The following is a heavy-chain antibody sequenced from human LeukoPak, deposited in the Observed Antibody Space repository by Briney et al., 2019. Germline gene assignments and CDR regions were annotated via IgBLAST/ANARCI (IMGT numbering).Heavy chain of an antibody. Sequence: PGGSLRLSCMVSGFTVSGYEMNWVRQAPGKGLEWISYIGISGRTTFYTFYTDSVKGRFTISRDNAKNSLYLQMDSLRGEDTAVYYCARLTLKDDRNDYFDYWGQGSLVTVSS. CDR1: GFTVSGYE. CDR3: ARLTLKDDRNDYFDY. J-gene: IGHJ4*02. V-gene: IGHV3-48*03. D-gene: IGHD3-16*01. CDR2: IGISGRTT.